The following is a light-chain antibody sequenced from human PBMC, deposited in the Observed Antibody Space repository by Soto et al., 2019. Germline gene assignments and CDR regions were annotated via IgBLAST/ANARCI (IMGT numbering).Light chain of an antibody. CDR1: QTISSW. CDR3: KHYNSYSEA. CDR2: NAS. J-gene: IGKJ1*01. Sequence: DIKMTQSPSTLSGAIRDRVTITCIASQTISSWLAWYQQKPGKAPKLLMYNASTLKSGVPSRFSGSGSGTEFTLTISSLQSDDFATYYCKHYNSYSEAFGQGTKVDIK. V-gene: IGKV1-5*03.